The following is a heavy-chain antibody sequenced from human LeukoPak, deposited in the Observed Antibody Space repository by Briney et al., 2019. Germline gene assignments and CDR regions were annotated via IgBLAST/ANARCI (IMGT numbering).Heavy chain of an antibody. Sequence: PGGSLRLSRAASGFSFSSYSMNWVRQAPGKGLEWVSSISSTSSYIYYADSVKGRFTISRDNTKNSLYLQMNSLRAEDTAVYYCARASSGWAVDLYYFDYWGQGTLVTVSS. D-gene: IGHD6-19*01. CDR3: ARASSGWAVDLYYFDY. V-gene: IGHV3-21*01. CDR2: ISSTSSYI. CDR1: GFSFSSYS. J-gene: IGHJ4*02.